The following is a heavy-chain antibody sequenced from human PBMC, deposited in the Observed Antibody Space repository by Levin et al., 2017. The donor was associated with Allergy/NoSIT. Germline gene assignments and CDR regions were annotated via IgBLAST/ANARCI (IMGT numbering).Heavy chain of an antibody. Sequence: ASVKVSCKASGYTFTGYYMHWVRQAPGQGLEWMGRINPNSGGTNYAQKCQGRVTMTRDTSISTAYMELSRLRSDDTAVYYCARSDRSVKRSSTSGLDPWGQGTLVTVSS. J-gene: IGHJ5*02. D-gene: IGHD2-2*01. CDR2: INPNSGGT. CDR3: ARSDRSVKRSSTSGLDP. V-gene: IGHV1-2*06. CDR1: GYTFTGYY.